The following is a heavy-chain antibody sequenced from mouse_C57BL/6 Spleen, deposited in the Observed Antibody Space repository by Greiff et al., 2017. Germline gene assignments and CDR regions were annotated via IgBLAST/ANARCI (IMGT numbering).Heavy chain of an antibody. V-gene: IGHV14-4*01. CDR2: IDPENGDT. D-gene: IGHD1-1*01. Sequence: VQLKQSGAELVRPGASVKLSCTASGFNIKDDYMHWVKQRPEQGLEWIGWIDPENGDTEYASKFQGKATITADTSSNTAYLQLSSLTSEDTAVYYCTITTVVEGFDYWGQGTTLTVSS. CDR3: TITTVVEGFDY. CDR1: GFNIKDDY. J-gene: IGHJ2*01.